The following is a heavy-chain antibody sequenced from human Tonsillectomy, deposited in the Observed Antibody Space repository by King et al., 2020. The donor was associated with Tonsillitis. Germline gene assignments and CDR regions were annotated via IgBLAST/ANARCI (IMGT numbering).Heavy chain of an antibody. V-gene: IGHV5-51*01. J-gene: IGHJ4*02. Sequence: VQLVESGAEVKKPGESLKISCKGSGYSFSDYWIGWVRQMPGKGLEWMGSIYPGDSDTTYSPSFQGQVTISADKSINTAYLQWSSLKASDTAMYYCASYCRGGSCYSLYHWAQGTLVTVSS. CDR1: GYSFSDYW. D-gene: IGHD2-15*01. CDR2: IYPGDSDT. CDR3: ASYCRGGSCYSLYH.